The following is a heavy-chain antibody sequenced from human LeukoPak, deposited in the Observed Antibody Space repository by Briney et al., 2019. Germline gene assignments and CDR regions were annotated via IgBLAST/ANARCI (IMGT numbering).Heavy chain of an antibody. CDR1: GGSFSDYY. J-gene: IGHJ6*03. CDR3: ARTKNYSNYVRYYYMDV. CDR2: ISHRGST. V-gene: IGHV4-34*01. D-gene: IGHD4-11*01. Sequence: PSETLSLTCAVYGGSFSDYYWSWIRQPPGKGLEWIGEISHRGSTDYNPSLQSRITISVDMSTNQFSLNLNSVTAADTAVYYCARTKNYSNYVRYYYMDVWGRGTTVTVSS.